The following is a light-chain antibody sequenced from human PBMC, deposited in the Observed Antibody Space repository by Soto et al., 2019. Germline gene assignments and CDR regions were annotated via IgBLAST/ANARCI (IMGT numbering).Light chain of an antibody. V-gene: IGKV3-15*01. CDR3: QQYNNWPRT. J-gene: IGKJ1*01. Sequence: EVVMTQSPATLSVSPGERATLSCRASESVSRNLAWYQQKPGQAPRLLIYDASTRATGIPDRFSGSGSGTEFTLTISSLQSEDFAVYYCQQYNNWPRTFGQGTKVDIK. CDR1: ESVSRN. CDR2: DAS.